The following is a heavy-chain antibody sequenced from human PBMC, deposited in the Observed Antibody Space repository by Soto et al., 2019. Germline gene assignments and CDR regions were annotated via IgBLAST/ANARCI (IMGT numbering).Heavy chain of an antibody. CDR3: AIRASYYDSSGYFDY. D-gene: IGHD3-22*01. CDR2: INSDGSST. CDR1: GFTFSSYW. Sequence: EVQLVESGGGLVQPGGSLRLSCAASGFTFSSYWMHWVRQAPGKGLEWVSRINSDGSSTSYADSVKGRFTISRDNAKNTLYLQMNSLRAEDTAVYYCAIRASYYDSSGYFDYWGQGTLVTVSS. J-gene: IGHJ4*02. V-gene: IGHV3-74*01.